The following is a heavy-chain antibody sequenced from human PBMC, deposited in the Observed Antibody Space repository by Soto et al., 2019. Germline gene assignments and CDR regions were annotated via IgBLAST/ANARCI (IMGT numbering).Heavy chain of an antibody. J-gene: IGHJ3*02. Sequence: SETLSLTCAVYGGSFSGYYWSWIRQPPGKGLEWIGEINHSGSTNYNPSLKSRVTISVDTSKNQFSLKLSSVTAADTAVYYCASPYYDILTGYYRGAFDIWGQGTMVTVSS. V-gene: IGHV4-34*01. CDR3: ASPYYDILTGYYRGAFDI. CDR2: INHSGST. D-gene: IGHD3-9*01. CDR1: GGSFSGYY.